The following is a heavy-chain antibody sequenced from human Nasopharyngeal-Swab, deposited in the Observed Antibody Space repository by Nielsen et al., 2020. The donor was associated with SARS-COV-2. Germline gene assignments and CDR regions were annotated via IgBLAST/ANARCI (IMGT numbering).Heavy chain of an antibody. Sequence: SVKVSCKASGYTFTSYAISWVRQAPGQGIEWMGRIIPILGIANYAQKFQGRVTITADKSTSTAYMELSSLRSGDTAVYYCARGYSSSWDFDYWGQGTLVTVSS. D-gene: IGHD6-13*01. CDR2: IIPILGIA. CDR1: GYTFTSYA. CDR3: ARGYSSSWDFDY. J-gene: IGHJ4*02. V-gene: IGHV1-69*04.